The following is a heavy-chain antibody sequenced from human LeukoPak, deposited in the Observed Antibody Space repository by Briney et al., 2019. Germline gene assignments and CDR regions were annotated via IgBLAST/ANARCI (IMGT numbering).Heavy chain of an antibody. D-gene: IGHD6-19*01. CDR2: IIPNSGGT. V-gene: IGHV1-2*02. CDR3: ARFSTRGWHFDY. CDR1: GYTFTDYY. J-gene: IGHJ4*02. Sequence: ASVKVSCKASGYTFTDYYMYWVRQAPGQGLEWVGWIIPNSGGTNYAQRFQGRVTMTRDTSITTAYMELSRPRSDDTAVYYCARFSTRGWHFDYWGQGTLVTVSS.